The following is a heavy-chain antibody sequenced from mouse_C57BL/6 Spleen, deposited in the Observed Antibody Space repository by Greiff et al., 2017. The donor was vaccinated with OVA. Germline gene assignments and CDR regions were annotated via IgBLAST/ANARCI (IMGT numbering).Heavy chain of an antibody. D-gene: IGHD1-1*01. CDR1: GFTFSDYG. CDR3: AKGDYYGSFAY. V-gene: IGHV5-17*01. Sequence: EVKLMESGGGLVKPGGSLKLSCAASGFTFSDYGMHWVRQAPEKGLEWVAYISSGSSTIYYADTVKGRFTISRDNAKNTLFLQMTSLRSEDTAMYYCAKGDYYGSFAYWGQGTLVTVSA. CDR2: ISSGSSTI. J-gene: IGHJ3*01.